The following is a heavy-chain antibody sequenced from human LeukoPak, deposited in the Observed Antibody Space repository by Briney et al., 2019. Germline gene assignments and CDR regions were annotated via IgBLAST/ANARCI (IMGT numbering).Heavy chain of an antibody. J-gene: IGHJ4*02. CDR1: GFSVSGYW. CDR2: IKQDGSEK. Sequence: QAGGSLRLSCAVSGFSVSGYWMTWVRQAPGKGLEWVANIKQDGSEKNYVDSVKGRFTISRDNAENSLFLQMNSLRVEDTAVYYCAREWQGGMAAAGTRIEGDYWGQGTLVAVSS. D-gene: IGHD6-13*01. V-gene: IGHV3-7*01. CDR3: AREWQGGMAAAGTRIEGDY.